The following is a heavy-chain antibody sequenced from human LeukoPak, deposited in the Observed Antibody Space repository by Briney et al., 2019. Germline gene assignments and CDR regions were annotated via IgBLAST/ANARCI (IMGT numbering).Heavy chain of an antibody. V-gene: IGHV1-2*06. Sequence: ASVKVSCKASGYTFTGYYMHWVRQAPGQGLEWMGRINPNSGGTNYAQKFQGRVTMTRDTSISTAYMELSRLRSGDTAVYYCARDLIAVAKGDYWGQGTLVTVSS. D-gene: IGHD6-19*01. CDR3: ARDLIAVAKGDY. J-gene: IGHJ4*02. CDR1: GYTFTGYY. CDR2: INPNSGGT.